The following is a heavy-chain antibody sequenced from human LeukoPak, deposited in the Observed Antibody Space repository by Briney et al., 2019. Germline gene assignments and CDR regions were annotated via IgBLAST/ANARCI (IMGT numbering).Heavy chain of an antibody. CDR2: IGTAGDP. V-gene: IGHV3-13*05. J-gene: IGHJ3*02. Sequence: GESLRLSCAASGFTFSSYDMHWVRQATGKGLEWVSAIGTAGDPYYPGSVKGRFTISRENAKNSLYLQMNSLRAGDTAVYYCARVHCSSTSCYGGYSYGEDAFDIWGQGTMVTVSS. CDR1: GFTFSSYD. CDR3: ARVHCSSTSCYGGYSYGEDAFDI. D-gene: IGHD2-2*01.